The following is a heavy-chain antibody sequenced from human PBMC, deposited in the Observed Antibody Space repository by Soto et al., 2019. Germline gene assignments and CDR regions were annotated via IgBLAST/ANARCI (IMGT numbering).Heavy chain of an antibody. CDR3: ARGGPVIIPAATNWFDP. D-gene: IGHD6-25*01. J-gene: IGHJ5*02. Sequence: QVQLVQSGAEVKKPGSSVNVSCKSSGGGFNSYSISWVRQAPGQGLEWMGVIIPIFGTPTYAQKFPGRVTITADKSTSTAYMEVSRLTSEDTAVYYCARGGPVIIPAATNWFDPWGQGTLGTGSS. CDR2: IIPIFGTP. V-gene: IGHV1-69*06. CDR1: GGGFNSYS.